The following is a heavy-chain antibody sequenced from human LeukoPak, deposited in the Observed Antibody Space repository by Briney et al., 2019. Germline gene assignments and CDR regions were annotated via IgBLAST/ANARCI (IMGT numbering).Heavy chain of an antibody. V-gene: IGHV1-8*01. J-gene: IGHJ3*02. D-gene: IGHD2-15*01. Sequence: ASVKVSCMASGYNFISYDINWVRQATGQEPEWMGWMNPNSGHTAYAQKFQGRVTMTRDSAIRTAYMELSGLRSEDTAVYYCARGLSKVVKSFHIWGQGTKVSVSS. CDR2: MNPNSGHT. CDR3: ARGLSKVVKSFHI. CDR1: GYNFISYD.